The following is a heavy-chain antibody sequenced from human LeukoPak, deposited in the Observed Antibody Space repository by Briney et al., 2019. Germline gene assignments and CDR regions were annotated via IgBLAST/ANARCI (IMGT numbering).Heavy chain of an antibody. CDR3: ATRGVMVRGTFSPDYYYYYYMDV. J-gene: IGHJ6*03. Sequence: SETLSLTCIVSGGSISRYYWSWIRQPPGKGLAWIGEINHSGSTNYNPSLKSRVTISVDTSKNQFSLKLSSVTAADTAVYYCATRGVMVRGTFSPDYYYYYYMDVWGKGTTVTISS. D-gene: IGHD3-10*01. CDR1: GGSISRYY. V-gene: IGHV4-34*01. CDR2: INHSGST.